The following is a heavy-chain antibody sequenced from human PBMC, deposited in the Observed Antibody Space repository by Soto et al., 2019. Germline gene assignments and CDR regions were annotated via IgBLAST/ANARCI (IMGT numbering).Heavy chain of an antibody. Sequence: GGSLRLSCAASGFTFSSYSMNWVRQAPGKGLEWVSCISGSSANTYYADSVKGRFTISRDNSKSTLYLQMNSLRAEDTAVYYCAKLVLDYYYYGMDVWGQGTTVTVSS. CDR1: GFTFSSYS. D-gene: IGHD6-13*01. CDR3: AKLVLDYYYYGMDV. V-gene: IGHV3-23*01. J-gene: IGHJ6*02. CDR2: ISGSSANT.